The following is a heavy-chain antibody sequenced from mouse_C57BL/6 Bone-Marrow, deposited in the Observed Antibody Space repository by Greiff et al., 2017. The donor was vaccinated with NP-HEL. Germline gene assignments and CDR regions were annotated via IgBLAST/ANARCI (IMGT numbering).Heavy chain of an antibody. CDR2: ISSGSSTI. CDR3: AGRRFAY. Sequence: EVQVVESGGGLVKPGGSLKLSCAASGFTFSDYGLHWVRQAPEKGLEWVAYISSGSSTIYYADTVKGRFTISRYNAKNTLFLQMTSLRSEDTAMYYCAGRRFAYWGQGTLVTVSA. CDR1: GFTFSDYG. J-gene: IGHJ3*01. V-gene: IGHV5-17*01.